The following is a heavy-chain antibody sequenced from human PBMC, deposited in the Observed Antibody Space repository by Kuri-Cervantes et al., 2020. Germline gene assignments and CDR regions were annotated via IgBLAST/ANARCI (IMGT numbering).Heavy chain of an antibody. Sequence: GESLKISCAVSGFSFSSYSMNWVRQAPGRGLEWVSSITRTSNYIYYADSVKGRFTISRDNSKNTLYLQMNSLRAEDTAVYYCARDILKLGNPYYYYYGMDVWGQGTTVTVSS. CDR3: ARDILKLGNPYYYYYGMDV. J-gene: IGHJ6*02. D-gene: IGHD7-27*01. CDR1: GFSFSSYS. V-gene: IGHV3-21*01. CDR2: ITRTSNYI.